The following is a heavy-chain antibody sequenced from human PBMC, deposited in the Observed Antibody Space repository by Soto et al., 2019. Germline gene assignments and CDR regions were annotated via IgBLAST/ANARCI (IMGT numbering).Heavy chain of an antibody. CDR2: ISGSGDST. Sequence: EVQLLESGGGLVQPGGSLRLSCAASGFTFRSYAMSWVRQAPGKGLEWVSTISGSGDSTNYADSVKGRFTMSRDNSKHTLYLQLNSLRAEDTAVYYCAKAVVTPTVVTDAFDIWGQGTLVTVSS. CDR1: GFTFRSYA. V-gene: IGHV3-23*01. J-gene: IGHJ3*02. D-gene: IGHD2-21*02. CDR3: AKAVVTPTVVTDAFDI.